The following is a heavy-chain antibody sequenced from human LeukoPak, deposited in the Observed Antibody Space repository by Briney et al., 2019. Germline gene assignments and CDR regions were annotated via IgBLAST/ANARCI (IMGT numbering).Heavy chain of an antibody. CDR2: ISSSGSTI. D-gene: IGHD2-21*02. J-gene: IGHJ6*03. CDR1: GFTFSDYY. CDR3: ARDCCGGDCYYYYYMDV. Sequence: GGSLRLSCAASGFTFSDYYMSWIRQAPGKGLEWVSYISSSGSTIYYADSVKGRFTISRDNAKNSLYLQMNSLRAEDTAVYYCARDCCGGDCYYYYYMDVWGKGTTVTISS. V-gene: IGHV3-11*01.